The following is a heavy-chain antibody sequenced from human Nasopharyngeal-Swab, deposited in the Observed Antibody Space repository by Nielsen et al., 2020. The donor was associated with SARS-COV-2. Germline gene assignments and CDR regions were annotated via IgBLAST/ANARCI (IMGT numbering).Heavy chain of an antibody. J-gene: IGHJ4*02. Sequence: SETLSLTCTVSGGSISSYYWSWIRQPPGKGLEWIGYIYYSGSTNYNPSLKSRVTISVDTSKNQFSLKLSSVTAADTAVYYCVRDESGDYLGRPFDSWGPGTLVTVSS. CDR3: VRDESGDYLGRPFDS. V-gene: IGHV4-59*12. D-gene: IGHD4-17*01. CDR1: GGSISSYY. CDR2: IYYSGST.